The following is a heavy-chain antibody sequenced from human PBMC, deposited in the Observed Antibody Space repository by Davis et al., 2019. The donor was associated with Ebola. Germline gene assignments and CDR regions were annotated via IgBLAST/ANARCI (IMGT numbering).Heavy chain of an antibody. V-gene: IGHV3-21*01. J-gene: IGHJ4*02. CDR2: ISSSSSYI. CDR3: ARLEDSGWTHDY. CDR1: GFSFSYYA. Sequence: PGGSLRLSCAASGFSFSYYAMNWVRQAPGKGLDWVSFISSSSSYISYADSVKGRFTISRDNAKNSLYLQMNSLRAEDTAVYYCARLEDSGWTHDYWGQGTLVTVSS. D-gene: IGHD6-19*01.